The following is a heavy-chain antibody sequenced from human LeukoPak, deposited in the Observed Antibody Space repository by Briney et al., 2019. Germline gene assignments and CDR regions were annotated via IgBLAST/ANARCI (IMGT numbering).Heavy chain of an antibody. D-gene: IGHD6-13*01. CDR2: IWYDGRNK. Sequence: GGSLRLSCAASGFTFSSCGMHWVRQAPGKGLEWVAVIWYDGRNKYYADSVKGRFTISRDNSKNTLYLQMNSLRAEDTAVYYCARDGVGSSWYPAWYYYGMDVWGQGTTVTVSS. J-gene: IGHJ6*02. CDR1: GFTFSSCG. V-gene: IGHV3-33*01. CDR3: ARDGVGSSWYPAWYYYGMDV.